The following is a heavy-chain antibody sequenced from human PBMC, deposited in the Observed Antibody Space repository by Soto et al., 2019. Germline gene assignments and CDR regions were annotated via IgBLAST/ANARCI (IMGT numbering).Heavy chain of an antibody. Sequence: GGSLRLSCAASGFTFSSYGMHWVRQAPGKGLEWVAVIWYDGSNKYYADSVKGRFTISRDNSKNTLYLQMNSLRAEDTAVYYCARDRYSGYDYVYDYWGQGTLVTVSS. V-gene: IGHV3-33*01. CDR3: ARDRYSGYDYVYDY. CDR2: IWYDGSNK. J-gene: IGHJ4*02. D-gene: IGHD5-12*01. CDR1: GFTFSSYG.